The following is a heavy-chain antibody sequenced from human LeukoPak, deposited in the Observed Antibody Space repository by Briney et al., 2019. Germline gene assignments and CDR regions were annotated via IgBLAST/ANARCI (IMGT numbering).Heavy chain of an antibody. Sequence: PGGSLRLSCAASGFTFSSYAMSWVRQAPGKGLEWVSAISGSGGSTYYSDSVKGRFTISRDNSNNTLYLQMNSLRVEDTAVYYCAKRHLWGSYRFDYWGQGTLVTVSS. J-gene: IGHJ4*02. CDR1: GFTFSSYA. CDR3: AKRHLWGSYRFDY. V-gene: IGHV3-23*01. CDR2: ISGSGGST. D-gene: IGHD3-16*02.